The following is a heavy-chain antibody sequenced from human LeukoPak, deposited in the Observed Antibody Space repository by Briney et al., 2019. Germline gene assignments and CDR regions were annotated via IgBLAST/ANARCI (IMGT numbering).Heavy chain of an antibody. V-gene: IGHV3-23*01. CDR3: AKKGQADDNGKPD. CDR2: IRRGIGTT. J-gene: IGHJ4*02. Sequence: GGSLRLSCAASGFTFSSYDLSWVRQAPGKGLECVSAIRRGIGTTYYADSVQGRFTISRDNSKNTLYLQMNNLRADDTAIYYCAKKGQADDNGKPDWGQGTLVTVSS. D-gene: IGHD1-1*01. CDR1: GFTFSSYD.